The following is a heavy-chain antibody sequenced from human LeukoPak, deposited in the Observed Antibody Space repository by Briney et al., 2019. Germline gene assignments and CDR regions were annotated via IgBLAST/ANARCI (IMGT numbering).Heavy chain of an antibody. Sequence: GGSLRLSCAASGFTFSSYGIHWVRQAPGKGLEWVAFIRYDGSNKYYADSVKGRFTISRDNSKNTLYLQMNGLRAEDTAVYYCARTQYYYDSSGYPHYWGQGTLVTVSS. J-gene: IGHJ4*02. CDR3: ARTQYYYDSSGYPHY. D-gene: IGHD3-22*01. CDR2: IRYDGSNK. CDR1: GFTFSSYG. V-gene: IGHV3-30*02.